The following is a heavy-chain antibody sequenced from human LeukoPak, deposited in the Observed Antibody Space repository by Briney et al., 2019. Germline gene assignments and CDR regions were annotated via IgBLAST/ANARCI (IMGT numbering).Heavy chain of an antibody. D-gene: IGHD3-9*01. Sequence: GGCLTLSCAASGFTVCSNYMRWVRQDPGTWLECLSVIYSGGRTYYEDFVKGRFTISRANSKTKLYLQMNSLRAENTAVYSCARDPDWYQQVHHFDYWGERPLVTVSS. J-gene: IGHJ4*02. CDR3: ARDPDWYQQVHHFDY. CDR1: GFTVCSNY. CDR2: IYSGGRT. V-gene: IGHV3-66*01.